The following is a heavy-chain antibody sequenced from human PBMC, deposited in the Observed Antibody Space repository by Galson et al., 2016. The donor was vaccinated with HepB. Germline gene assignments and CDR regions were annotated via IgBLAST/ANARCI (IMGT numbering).Heavy chain of an antibody. V-gene: IGHV5-51*01. CDR2: IYPGDSDT. J-gene: IGHJ4*02. CDR3: ARQFSSGDYFDY. CDR1: GYTFASYW. D-gene: IGHD3-10*01. Sequence: QSGAEVTKPGESLKISCKGSGYTFASYWVGWVRQRPGKGLEWMGIIYPGDSDTRYSPSLQGQVTISVDKSISTAYLQWSSLKASDTAMYYCARQFSSGDYFDYWGQGTLLTVSS.